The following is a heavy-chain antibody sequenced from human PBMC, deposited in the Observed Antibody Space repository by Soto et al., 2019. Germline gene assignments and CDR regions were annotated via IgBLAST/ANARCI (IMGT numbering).Heavy chain of an antibody. J-gene: IGHJ4*02. V-gene: IGHV2-5*02. CDR3: AHAADYDLLSFDH. CDR2: IYWDDDQ. CDR1: GFSLTTTSMG. Sequence: QITLKESGPPLVRPAQTLTLTCAFSGFSLTTTSMGVAWIRQPPVKALEWLALIYWDDDQRYSPSLKNRLTISKDTSRRRVVLTISNMNLDDTATYFCAHAADYDLLSFDHWGPGTLVNVSS. D-gene: IGHD4-17*01.